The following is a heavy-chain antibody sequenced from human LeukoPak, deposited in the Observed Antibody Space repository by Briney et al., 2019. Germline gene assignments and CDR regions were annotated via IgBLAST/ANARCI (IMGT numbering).Heavy chain of an antibody. D-gene: IGHD3-22*01. CDR1: GYSISSGYY. Sequence: SETLSLTCTVSGYSISSGYYWGWIRQPPGKGLEWIGSIYHSGSTNYNPSLKSRVTISVDKSKNQFSLKLSSVTAADTAVYYCARLYYYDSSGYSYFDYWGQGTLVTVSS. V-gene: IGHV4-38-2*02. CDR3: ARLYYYDSSGYSYFDY. CDR2: IYHSGST. J-gene: IGHJ4*02.